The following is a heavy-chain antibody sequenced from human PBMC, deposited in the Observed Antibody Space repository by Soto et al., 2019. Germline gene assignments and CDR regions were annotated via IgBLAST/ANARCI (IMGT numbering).Heavy chain of an antibody. Sequence: SVKVSCKASGGTFSSYAISWVRQAPGQGLEWRGGIIPIFGTANYAQNFQGRVTITADESTSTAYMAVSSLRSEDTAVYYGVRDRGYCGSNSCSRSDYDSSGLDVWGQGXTVTVSS. V-gene: IGHV1-69*13. CDR2: IIPIFGTA. CDR1: GGTFSSYA. D-gene: IGHD2-2*01. J-gene: IGHJ6*02. CDR3: VRDRGYCGSNSCSRSDYDSSGLDV.